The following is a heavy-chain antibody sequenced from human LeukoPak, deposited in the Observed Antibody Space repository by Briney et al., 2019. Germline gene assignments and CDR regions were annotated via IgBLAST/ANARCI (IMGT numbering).Heavy chain of an antibody. J-gene: IGHJ6*04. V-gene: IGHV4-31*03. CDR3: ARYCSSTSCTYYYYYGMDV. D-gene: IGHD2-2*01. CDR2: IYYSGST. Sequence: PSETLSLTCTVSGGSISSGGYYWSWIRQHPGKGLEWIGYIYYSGSTYYNPSLKSRVTISVDTSKNQFSLKLSSVTAADTAVNYCARYCSSTSCTYYYYYGMDVWGKGTTVTVSS. CDR1: GGSISSGGYY.